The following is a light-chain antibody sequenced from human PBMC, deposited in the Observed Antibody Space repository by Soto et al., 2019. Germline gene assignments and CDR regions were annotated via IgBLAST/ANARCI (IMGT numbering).Light chain of an antibody. V-gene: IGLV1-44*01. CDR2: TNN. CDR1: GSNIGSNT. CDR3: ATWDDSLTGYV. J-gene: IGLJ1*01. Sequence: VLTQPPSASGTPGQRFTISCSGSGSNIGSNTVTSYQQHPTTAPTLPIYTNNQRPTGGPDRFSGSKSGRSASLAISGLQSGDEADYYCATWDDSLTGYVFGTGTKVTVL.